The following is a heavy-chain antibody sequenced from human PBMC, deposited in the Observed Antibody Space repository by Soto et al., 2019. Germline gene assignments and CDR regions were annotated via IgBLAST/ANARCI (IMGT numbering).Heavy chain of an antibody. V-gene: IGHV4-39*01. CDR2: IYYRGST. D-gene: IGHD2-2*01. CDR3: ARHVVCSSTSCYYMDV. Sequence: QLQLQESGPGLVKPSETLSLTCTVSGGSISSSSYYWGWIRQPPGKGLEWIGSIYYRGSTYYNPYRKSRVTIAVDKSKNQFSLKLSSVTAADTAVYYCARHVVCSSTSCYYMDVWGKGTTVTVSS. J-gene: IGHJ6*03. CDR1: GGSISSSSYY.